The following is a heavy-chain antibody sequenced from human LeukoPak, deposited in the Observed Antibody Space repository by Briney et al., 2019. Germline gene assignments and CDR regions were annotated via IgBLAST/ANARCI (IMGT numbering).Heavy chain of an antibody. CDR1: GYTFVNYG. J-gene: IGHJ1*01. Sequence: PMASVKVYCKASGYTFVNYGFSWVRQAPGQGLEWMGWINTYTGNTNYSQNFQGRVTMTTDASTNTAYMELRSLRSDDTAVYYCARDFLFGGKSHDPKGIDTWGQGTLVTVSS. CDR2: INTYTGNT. CDR3: ARDFLFGGKSHDPKGIDT. V-gene: IGHV1-18*01. D-gene: IGHD4-23*01.